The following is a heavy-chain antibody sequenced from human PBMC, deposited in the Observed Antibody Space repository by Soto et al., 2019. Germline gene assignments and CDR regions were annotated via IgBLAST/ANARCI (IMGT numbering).Heavy chain of an antibody. Sequence: SETLSLTCAVYGGSFSGYYWSWVRQPPGKGLEWIGEINHSGSTNYNPSLKSRVTISVDTSKNQFSLKLSSVTAADTAVYYCARGGAVAGIGYFDYWGQGTLVTVSS. V-gene: IGHV4-34*01. CDR2: INHSGST. CDR3: ARGGAVAGIGYFDY. D-gene: IGHD6-19*01. CDR1: GGSFSGYY. J-gene: IGHJ4*02.